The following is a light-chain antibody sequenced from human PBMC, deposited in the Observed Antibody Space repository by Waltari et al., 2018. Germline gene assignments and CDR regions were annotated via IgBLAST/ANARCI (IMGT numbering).Light chain of an antibody. V-gene: IGKV1-39*01. CDR3: QQCYGLPYT. CDR1: QNIDKY. J-gene: IGKJ2*01. CDR2: SAS. Sequence: DIQMTQSPSSLSASVGDRVTITCRASQNIDKYVSWYQQKPGKVPGLLIPSASTLQSNVPLRFSGSGSGTEFTLIINSLQPEDFGTYFCQQCYGLPYTFGQGTKVEI.